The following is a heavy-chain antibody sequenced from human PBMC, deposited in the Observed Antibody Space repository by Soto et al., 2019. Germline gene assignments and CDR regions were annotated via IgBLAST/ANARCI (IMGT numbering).Heavy chain of an antibody. V-gene: IGHV3-30-3*01. D-gene: IGHD7-27*01. CDR2: ISYDGTNK. CDR1: GFSFSISP. Sequence: GGSLRLSCAASGFSFSISPMQWVRQAPGKGPEWVALISYDGTNKFYADSVKGRFTISRDNSKSTLYLQVDSLRPEDAAVYYCARDPKTSGGQHWAFNYFDSWGQGTLVTVS. CDR3: ARDPKTSGGQHWAFNYFDS. J-gene: IGHJ4*02.